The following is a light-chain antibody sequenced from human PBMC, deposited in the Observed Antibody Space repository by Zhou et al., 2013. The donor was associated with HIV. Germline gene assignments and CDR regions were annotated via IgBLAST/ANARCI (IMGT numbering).Light chain of an antibody. CDR1: QSISSNY. Sequence: DIVLSQSPGTLSLSPGESTTLSCRASQSISSNYLAWYQQKPGQAPRLLIYGTSTRATGIPDRFSGSGSGRDFTLTISRLEPEDFAVYYCQQYGDSALTFGGGTKVEIK. CDR3: QQYGDSALT. CDR2: GTS. V-gene: IGKV3-20*01. J-gene: IGKJ4*01.